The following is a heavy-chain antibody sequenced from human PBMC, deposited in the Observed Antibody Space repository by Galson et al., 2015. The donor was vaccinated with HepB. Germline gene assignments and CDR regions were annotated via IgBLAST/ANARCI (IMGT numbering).Heavy chain of an antibody. Sequence: SVKVSCKASGYTFTSYGISWVRQAPGQGLEWMGWISAYNGNTNYAQKLQGRVTMTTDTSTSTAYMELRSLRSDDTAVYYCARVLGYCSSTSCYTPGGFQHWGQGTLVTVSS. CDR3: ARVLGYCSSTSCYTPGGFQH. D-gene: IGHD2-2*02. CDR2: ISAYNGNT. CDR1: GYTFTSYG. J-gene: IGHJ1*01. V-gene: IGHV1-18*01.